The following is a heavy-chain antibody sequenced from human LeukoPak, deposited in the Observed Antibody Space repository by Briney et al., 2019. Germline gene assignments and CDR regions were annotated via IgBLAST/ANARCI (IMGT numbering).Heavy chain of an antibody. V-gene: IGHV1-46*01. D-gene: IGHD3-22*01. Sequence: GASVKVSCKASGYTFTSYYMHWVRQAPGQGLEWMGIINSSGGSTSYAQKFQGRVTMTRDTSTSTVYMELSSLRSEDTAVYYCARDLGAMIAMPWPWGQGTLVTVSS. CDR1: GYTFTSYY. CDR2: INSSGGST. J-gene: IGHJ5*02. CDR3: ARDLGAMIAMPWP.